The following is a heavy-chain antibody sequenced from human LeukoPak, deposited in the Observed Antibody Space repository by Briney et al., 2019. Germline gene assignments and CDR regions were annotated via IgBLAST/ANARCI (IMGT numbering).Heavy chain of an antibody. J-gene: IGHJ4*02. V-gene: IGHV1-18*01. CDR2: ITTYSGNT. Sequence: ASVKVSCKASGYTFTTYGISWVRQAPGQGLEWMGWITTYSGNTYYAQKLQGRVTMTTDTSTSTAYMELRSQRSDDTAVYYCATPLIGQGVSLGYWGQGTLVTVSS. CDR3: ATPLIGQGVSLGY. CDR1: GYTFTTYG. D-gene: IGHD3-16*01.